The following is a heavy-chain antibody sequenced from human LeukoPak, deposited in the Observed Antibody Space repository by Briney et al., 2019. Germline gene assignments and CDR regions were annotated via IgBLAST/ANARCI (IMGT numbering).Heavy chain of an antibody. CDR1: GFTFSNYW. CDR2: IKQDGSEK. J-gene: IGHJ6*04. CDR3: ARKAYGMDV. V-gene: IGHV3-7*03. Sequence: PGGSLRLSCAASGFTFSNYWMSWVRQALGKGLEWVANIKQDGSEKYYVDSVKGRFTIFRDDAKNSLYLQMNSLRAEDTAVYSCARKAYGMDVWGKGTTVTVSS.